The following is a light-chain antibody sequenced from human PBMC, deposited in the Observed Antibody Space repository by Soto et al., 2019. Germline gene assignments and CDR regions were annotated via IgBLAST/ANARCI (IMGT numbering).Light chain of an antibody. CDR1: QSVRSN. J-gene: IGKJ4*01. CDR3: QQYDTWPLT. Sequence: EVVMTQSPATLSVSPGEGATLSCRASQSVRSNLAWYQKKPGQSHRLLIYGASTRATAVPARFSGSGSGPEFTLTISSLQSEDFAVSYCQQYDTWPLTFGGGTQVEIK. CDR2: GAS. V-gene: IGKV3-15*01.